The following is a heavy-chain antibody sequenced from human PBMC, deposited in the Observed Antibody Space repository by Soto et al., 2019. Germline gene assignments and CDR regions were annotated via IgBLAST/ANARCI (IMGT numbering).Heavy chain of an antibody. Sequence: QVQLVQSGAEVKKPGSSVKVSCKASGGTFSSYAISWVRQAPGQGLEWMGGIIPIFGTANYAQKFQGRVTITADESTSTAYMELSSLRSEDTAVYYCARPYYYDSSGYYFDACDIWGQGTMVTVSS. J-gene: IGHJ3*02. CDR2: IIPIFGTA. V-gene: IGHV1-69*01. CDR3: ARPYYYDSSGYYFDACDI. D-gene: IGHD3-22*01. CDR1: GGTFSSYA.